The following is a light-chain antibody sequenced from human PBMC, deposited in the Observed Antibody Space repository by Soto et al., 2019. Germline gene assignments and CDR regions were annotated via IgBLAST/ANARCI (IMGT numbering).Light chain of an antibody. CDR3: QQYHNYPRT. CDR1: QSISSW. CDR2: KTS. J-gene: IGKJ1*01. V-gene: IGKV1-5*03. Sequence: DIQMTQSPSTLSASVGDRVTITCLASQSISSWLAWYQQKPGKAPNLLIYKTSSLESGVPSRFSGSGSGTEFTLTISSLQPDDFATYYCQQYHNYPRTFGQGTKVEFK.